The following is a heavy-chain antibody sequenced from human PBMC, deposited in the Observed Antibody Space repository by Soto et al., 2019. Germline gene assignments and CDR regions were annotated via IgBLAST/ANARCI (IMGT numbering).Heavy chain of an antibody. D-gene: IGHD3-3*01. CDR3: AKGFLEWLPMDV. CDR2: ISYDGSNK. Sequence: GGSLRLSCAASGFTFSSYGMHWVRQAPGKGLEWVAVISYDGSNKYYADSVKGRFTISRDNSKNTLYLQMNSLRAEDTAVYYCAKGFLEWLPMDVWGKGTTVTVSS. V-gene: IGHV3-30*18. CDR1: GFTFSSYG. J-gene: IGHJ6*04.